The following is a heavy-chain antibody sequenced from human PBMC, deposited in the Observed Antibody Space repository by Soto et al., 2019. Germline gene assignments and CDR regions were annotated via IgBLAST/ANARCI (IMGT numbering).Heavy chain of an antibody. J-gene: IGHJ5*02. CDR3: ARQAPNHYDFWSGYYPLNWFDP. Sequence: SETLSLTCTVSGGSISSSSYYWGWIRQPPGKGLEWIGSIYYSGSTYYNPSLKSRVTISVDTSKNQFSLKLSSVTAADTAVYYCARQAPNHYDFWSGYYPLNWFDPWGQGTLVTVSS. D-gene: IGHD3-3*01. CDR1: GGSISSSSYY. CDR2: IYYSGST. V-gene: IGHV4-39*01.